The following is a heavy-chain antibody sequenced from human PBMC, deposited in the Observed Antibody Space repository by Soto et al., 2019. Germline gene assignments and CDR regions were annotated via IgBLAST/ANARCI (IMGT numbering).Heavy chain of an antibody. Sequence: ASVKVSCKTSGYTFTSYDINWVRQAPGQGLEWVGWMNTNSDDTRSAQKFRGRLTLTRDKSMRAVYMKLSNLRPDDSAVYYCAREWSAAGHFYGMDVWGQGTTVTV. CDR3: AREWSAAGHFYGMDV. CDR2: MNTNSDDT. J-gene: IGHJ6*02. V-gene: IGHV1-8*01. CDR1: GYTFTSYD. D-gene: IGHD6-13*01.